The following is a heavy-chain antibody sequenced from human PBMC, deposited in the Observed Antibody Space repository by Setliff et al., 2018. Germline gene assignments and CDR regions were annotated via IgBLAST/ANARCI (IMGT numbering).Heavy chain of an antibody. V-gene: IGHV4-61*02. Sequence: SETLSLTCAVSGGSISSSSYYWSWIRQPAGKGLEWIGRIYTSGSTNYNPSLKSRVTISVDTSKNQFSLKLSSVTAADTAVYYCARGPVMIVATGYFDYWGQGTLVTVSS. CDR1: GGSISSSSYY. CDR3: ARGPVMIVATGYFDY. J-gene: IGHJ4*02. CDR2: IYTSGST. D-gene: IGHD3-22*01.